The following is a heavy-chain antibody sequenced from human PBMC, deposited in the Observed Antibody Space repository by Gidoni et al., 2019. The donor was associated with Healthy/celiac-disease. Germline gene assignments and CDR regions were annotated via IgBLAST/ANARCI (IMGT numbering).Heavy chain of an antibody. J-gene: IGHJ4*02. D-gene: IGHD3-22*01. CDR1: GFTFSSYG. CDR3: AKDPRDYYDSSGGFDY. V-gene: IGHV3-30*18. CDR2: ISYDGSNK. Sequence: QVQLVESGGGVVQPGRSLRLSCAASGFTFSSYGMHWVRQAPGKGLEWVAVISYDGSNKYYADSVKGRFTISRDNSKNTLYLQMNSLRAEDTAVYYCAKDPRDYYDSSGGFDYWGQGTLVTVSS.